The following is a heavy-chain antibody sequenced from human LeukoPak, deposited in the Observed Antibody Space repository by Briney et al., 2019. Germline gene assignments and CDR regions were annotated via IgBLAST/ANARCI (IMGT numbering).Heavy chain of an antibody. D-gene: IGHD5-24*01. V-gene: IGHV4-34*01. CDR3: ARGNSQRWLQFRY. J-gene: IGHJ4*02. CDR2: INHRGST. CDR1: GGSFSGYY. Sequence: SETLSLTCAVYGGSFSGYYWSWIRQPPGKGLEWIGEINHRGSTNYNPSLKSRVTISVDTSKNQFSLKLSSVTAADTAVYYCARGNSQRWLQFRYWGQGTLVTVSS.